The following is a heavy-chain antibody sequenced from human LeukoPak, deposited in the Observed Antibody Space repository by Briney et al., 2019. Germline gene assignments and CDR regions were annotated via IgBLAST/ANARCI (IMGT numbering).Heavy chain of an antibody. Sequence: SETLSLTCAVYGGSFSGYYWSWIRQPPGKGLEWIGEINHSGSTNYNPSLKSRVTISVDTSKNQFSLKLSSVTAADTAVYYCARASRYDYIWGSYRPFDYWGQGTLVTVSS. J-gene: IGHJ4*02. D-gene: IGHD3-16*02. CDR2: INHSGST. CDR1: GGSFSGYY. CDR3: ARASRYDYIWGSYRPFDY. V-gene: IGHV4-34*01.